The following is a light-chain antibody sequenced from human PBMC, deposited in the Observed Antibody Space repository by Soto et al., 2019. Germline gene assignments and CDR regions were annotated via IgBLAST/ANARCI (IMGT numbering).Light chain of an antibody. CDR3: QQYDSSPWT. CDR1: QTVSRSY. Sequence: EIVLTQSPGTLSLSPGQRATLSCRASQTVSRSYLAWYQQTPGQAPRLLIFGASSRATGIPDRFSGSGSGTDFTLTVSRLDPEDFAVYYCQQYDSSPWTFGQGTKVDIK. J-gene: IGKJ1*01. V-gene: IGKV3-20*01. CDR2: GAS.